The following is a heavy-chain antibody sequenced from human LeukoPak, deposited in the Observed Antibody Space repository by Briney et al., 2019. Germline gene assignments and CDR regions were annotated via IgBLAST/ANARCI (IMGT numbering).Heavy chain of an antibody. J-gene: IGHJ4*02. V-gene: IGHV3-21*04. D-gene: IGHD2-2*01. CDR1: GFTFTNHY. CDR3: ARQCSITSCL. CDR2: ISTSSNSI. Sequence: GGSLRLSCAASGFTFTNHYMNWVRQAPGKELEWISSISTSSNSIYYANSVKGRFTISRDNAKNSLYLQMDSLRAEDTAVYYCARQCSITSCLWGQGTLVTVSS.